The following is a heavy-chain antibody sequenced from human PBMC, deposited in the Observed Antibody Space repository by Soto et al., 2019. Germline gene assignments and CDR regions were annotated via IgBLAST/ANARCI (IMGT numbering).Heavy chain of an antibody. J-gene: IGHJ3*02. CDR2: FDPEDGET. D-gene: IGHD7-27*01. CDR1: GYTLTELS. V-gene: IGHV1-24*01. CDR3: ATGDPANWGDDAFDI. Sequence: ASVKVSCKVSGYTLTELSMHWGRQAPGKGLEWMGGFDPEDGETIYAQKFQGRVTMTEDTSTDTAYMELSRLRSEDTVVYYCATGDPANWGDDAFDIWGQGTMVTVSS.